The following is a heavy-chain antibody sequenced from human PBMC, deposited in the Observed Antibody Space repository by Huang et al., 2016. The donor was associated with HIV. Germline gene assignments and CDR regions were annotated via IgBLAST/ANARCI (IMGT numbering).Heavy chain of an antibody. Sequence: QVQLVQSGAEVKKPGASVKVSCKASGYTFSSFGISWVGKAPGQGLEWVGSISVYNGNTKVAQKFQGRLTMTTDTSASTAYMELRSLRSDDPAVYYWARGGGIQLWLLGYYYMDVWGNGTTVTVSS. V-gene: IGHV1-18*01. CDR3: ARGGGIQLWLLGYYYMDV. CDR2: ISVYNGNT. CDR1: GYTFSSFG. J-gene: IGHJ6*03. D-gene: IGHD5-18*01.